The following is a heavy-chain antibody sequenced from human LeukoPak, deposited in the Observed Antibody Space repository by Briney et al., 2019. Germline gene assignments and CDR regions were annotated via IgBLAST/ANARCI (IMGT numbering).Heavy chain of an antibody. CDR2: IKQDGSEK. D-gene: IGHD1-14*01. CDR3: AKDIMSRVY. CDR1: GFTFSSYW. Sequence: TGGSLRLSCAASGFTFSSYWMSWVRQAPGKGLEWVANIKQDGSEKYYVDSVKGRFTISRGNAKNSLYLQMNSLRAEDTALYYCAKDIMSRVYWGQGTLVTVSS. V-gene: IGHV3-7*03. J-gene: IGHJ4*02.